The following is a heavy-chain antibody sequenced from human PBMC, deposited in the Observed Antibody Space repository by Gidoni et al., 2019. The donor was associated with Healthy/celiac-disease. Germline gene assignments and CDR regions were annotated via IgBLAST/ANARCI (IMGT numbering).Heavy chain of an antibody. Sequence: QVPMVESGGGVVQPGWCLRLSCADSGVTSSSYGLPWARQTPGKGLEGVAVISYDGSNKYYADSVKGRFTISRDNSKNTLYLQMNSLRAEDTAVYYCAGWGSGTDKNFDYWGQGTLVTVSS. J-gene: IGHJ4*02. V-gene: IGHV3-30*03. CDR1: GVTSSSYG. CDR2: ISYDGSNK. D-gene: IGHD3-10*01. CDR3: AGWGSGTDKNFDY.